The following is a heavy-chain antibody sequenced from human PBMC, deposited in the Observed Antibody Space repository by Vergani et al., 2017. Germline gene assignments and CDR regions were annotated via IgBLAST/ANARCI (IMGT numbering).Heavy chain of an antibody. D-gene: IGHD2-2*01. Sequence: EVQLVQSGAEVKKPGESLKISCKGSGYSFTSYWIGWVRQMPGKGLEWMGIIYPGDSDTRYSPSFQGQVTISADKSISTAYLQWSSLKASDTAMYYCARRGYCSSTSCYGGAFDIWGQGTMVTVSS. V-gene: IGHV5-51*03. J-gene: IGHJ3*02. CDR3: ARRGYCSSTSCYGGAFDI. CDR1: GYSFTSYW. CDR2: IYPGDSDT.